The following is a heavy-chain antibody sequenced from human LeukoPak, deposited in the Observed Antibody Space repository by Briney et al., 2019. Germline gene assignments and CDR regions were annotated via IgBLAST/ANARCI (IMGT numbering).Heavy chain of an antibody. CDR2: TSGSGGST. D-gene: IGHD5-24*01. Sequence: PGGSLRLSCAASGFTSSNYAMSWVRQAPGKGLEWVSVTSGSGGSTYYGDSVKGRFTISRDNSKNTLYMQMNSLRAEDTAVYYCAKGRGYNYWDGFDIWGQGTMVTVSS. V-gene: IGHV3-23*01. CDR1: GFTSSNYA. CDR3: AKGRGYNYWDGFDI. J-gene: IGHJ3*02.